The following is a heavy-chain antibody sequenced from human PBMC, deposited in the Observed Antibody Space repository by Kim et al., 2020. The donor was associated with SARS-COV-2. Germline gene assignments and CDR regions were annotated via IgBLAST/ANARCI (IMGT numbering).Heavy chain of an antibody. CDR3: AKELGDSYWHYYGMDV. V-gene: IGHV3-33*06. D-gene: IGHD1-26*01. J-gene: IGHJ6*02. Sequence: DSVKGRYNIVRENSKNTMYLQMNILRAEDTDVYYCAKELGDSYWHYYGMDVWGQGTTVTVSS.